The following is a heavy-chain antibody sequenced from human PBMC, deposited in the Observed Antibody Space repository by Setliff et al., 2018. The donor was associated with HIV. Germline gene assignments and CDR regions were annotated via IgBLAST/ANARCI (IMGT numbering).Heavy chain of an antibody. D-gene: IGHD6-13*01. J-gene: IGHJ4*02. CDR3: ARGRGSNSWSVRYYFDY. Sequence: KPSETLSLTCTVSGGSISSGDYYWTWIRQHPGKGLEWTGYIYYSGSTYYNPSLKSRVTISVDTSKNQFSLKLNSVTAADTAVYYCARGRGSNSWSVRYYFDYWGQGTLVTVSS. V-gene: IGHV4-31*03. CDR1: GGSISSGDYY. CDR2: IYYSGST.